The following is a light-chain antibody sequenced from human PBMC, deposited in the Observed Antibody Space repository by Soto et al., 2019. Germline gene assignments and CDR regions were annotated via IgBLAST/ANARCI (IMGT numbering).Light chain of an antibody. J-gene: IGLJ1*01. CDR3: GSYTRTSAPYV. CDR1: SSDVGAHHY. Sequence: QSALTQPASVSGSPGQSITISCTGTSSDVGAHHYVSWYQQHPGKAPKLMIFDVSDRPSGISYRFSGSKSGNTASLTISGLQAEDEADSYCGSYTRTSAPYVFGTGTKLTVL. V-gene: IGLV2-14*01. CDR2: DVS.